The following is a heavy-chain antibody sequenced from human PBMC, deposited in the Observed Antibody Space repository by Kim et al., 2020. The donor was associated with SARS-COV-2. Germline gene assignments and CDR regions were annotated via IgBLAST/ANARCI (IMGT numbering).Heavy chain of an antibody. J-gene: IGHJ4*02. D-gene: IGHD3-22*01. Sequence: MHRVRQAPGKGLHHVSAISGDGVSTYYAGSVRGRFTISRDNSKNTLDLQMSSLRPEDTAVYYCVKARGYYYDSSGLSSRRSFDYWGQGTLAT. CDR2: ISGDGVST. V-gene: IGHV3-64D*06. CDR3: VKARGYYYDSSGLSSRRSFDY.